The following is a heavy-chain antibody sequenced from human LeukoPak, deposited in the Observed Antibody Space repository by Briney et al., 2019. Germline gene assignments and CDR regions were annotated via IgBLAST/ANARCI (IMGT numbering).Heavy chain of an antibody. D-gene: IGHD6-6*01. Sequence: ASVKVSCKASGYTFTSYYMHWMRQAPGQGLEWMGIINPSGGSTSYAQKFQGRVTMTRDMSTSTVYMELSSLRSEDTAVYYCARVRAAPGWFDPWGQGTLVTVSS. CDR1: GYTFTSYY. V-gene: IGHV1-46*01. CDR2: INPSGGST. J-gene: IGHJ5*02. CDR3: ARVRAAPGWFDP.